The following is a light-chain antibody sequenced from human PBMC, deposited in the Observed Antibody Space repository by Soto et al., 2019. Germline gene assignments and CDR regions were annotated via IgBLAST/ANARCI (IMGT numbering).Light chain of an antibody. Sequence: DIQMTQSPSTLSASIGDGVTITCRASQTIDTWLAWYQQKPGRAPKRLIYKASILQTGVPSRFSGSGSGTEFTLTTSSLQPDDFATYYCQHYNVYSRTFGQGTKVEVK. CDR2: KAS. V-gene: IGKV1-5*03. CDR1: QTIDTW. J-gene: IGKJ1*01. CDR3: QHYNVYSRT.